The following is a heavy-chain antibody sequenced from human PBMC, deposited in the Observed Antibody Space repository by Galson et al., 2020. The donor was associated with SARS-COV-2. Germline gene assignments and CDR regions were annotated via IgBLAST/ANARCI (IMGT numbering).Heavy chain of an antibody. Sequence: GGSLRLSCAVSGITFSTYWMHWVRQTPGKGLVWVSRINTDGSDTIYADSVKGRFTISRDNAKNTLYLQMNSLTAEDTAVYYCASYERASFDYWGQGTLVTVSS. CDR1: GITFSTYW. V-gene: IGHV3-74*01. J-gene: IGHJ4*02. D-gene: IGHD3-22*01. CDR2: INTDGSDT. CDR3: ASYERASFDY.